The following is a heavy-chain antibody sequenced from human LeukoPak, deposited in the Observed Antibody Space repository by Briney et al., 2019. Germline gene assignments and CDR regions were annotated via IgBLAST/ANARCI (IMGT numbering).Heavy chain of an antibody. CDR2: ISNSGNSI. D-gene: IGHD3-10*01. CDR1: GFPFSSYS. V-gene: IGHV3-48*04. CDR3: ARARGAGPGAHFDY. Sequence: GSLRLSCAASGFPFSSYSMKWVRQAPGKGLEWVSYISNSGNSIFYADSVKGRFTISRDNAKNSLYLQMNSLRAEDTAVYYCARARGAGPGAHFDYWGQGALVIVSS. J-gene: IGHJ4*02.